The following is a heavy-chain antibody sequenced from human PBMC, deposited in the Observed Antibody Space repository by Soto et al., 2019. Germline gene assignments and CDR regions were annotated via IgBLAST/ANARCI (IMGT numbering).Heavy chain of an antibody. CDR1: GFTFTRYS. CDR3: ARESEDLTSNFGY. V-gene: IGHV3-21*06. CDR2: ISSTTNYI. Sequence: GGSLRLSCAASGFTFTRYSMNWVRQAPGKGLGWVSSISSTTNYIYYGDSMKGRFTISRDNAKNSLYLEMNSLRAEDTAVYYCARESEDLTSNFGYWGQGTLVTVSS. J-gene: IGHJ4*02.